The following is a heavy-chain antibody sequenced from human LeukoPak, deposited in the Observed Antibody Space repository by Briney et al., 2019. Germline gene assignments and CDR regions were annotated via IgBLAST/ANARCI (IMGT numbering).Heavy chain of an antibody. CDR3: AKDSNVGGRGYSYGPPDY. CDR1: GFTFSSYG. Sequence: WGSLRLSCAASGFTFSSYGMHWVRQAPGKGLEWVAVISYDGSNKYYADSVKGRFTISRDNSKNSLYLQMNSLRAEDTALYYCAKDSNVGGRGYSYGPPDYWGQGTLVTVSS. J-gene: IGHJ4*02. D-gene: IGHD5-18*01. CDR2: ISYDGSNK. V-gene: IGHV3-30*18.